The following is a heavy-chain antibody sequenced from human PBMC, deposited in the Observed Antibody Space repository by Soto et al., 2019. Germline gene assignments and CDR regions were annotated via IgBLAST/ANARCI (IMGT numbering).Heavy chain of an antibody. CDR3: AREGVGEYNWFDP. V-gene: IGHV4-34*01. D-gene: IGHD3-10*01. CDR1: GGSFSGYY. J-gene: IGHJ5*02. Sequence: QVQLQQWGAGLLKPSETLSLTCAVYGGSFSGYYWSWIRQPPGKGLEWIGEINHSGSTNYNPSLKRRVTIPVDTSKKQFSLKLSSVTAADTAVYYCAREGVGEYNWFDPWGQGTLVTVSS. CDR2: INHSGST.